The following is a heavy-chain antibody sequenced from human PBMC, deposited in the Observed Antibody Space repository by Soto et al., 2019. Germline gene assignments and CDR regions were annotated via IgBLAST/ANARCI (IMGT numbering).Heavy chain of an antibody. CDR3: ARGRINMVRGVIWFDP. V-gene: IGHV4-34*01. CDR1: GGSFSGYY. Sequence: SETLSLTCAVYGGSFSGYYWSWIRQPPGKGLEWIGEINHSGSTNYNPSLKSRVTISVDTSKNQFSLKLSSVTAADTAVYYCARGRINMVRGVIWFDPWGQGALVTVSS. CDR2: INHSGST. J-gene: IGHJ5*02. D-gene: IGHD3-10*01.